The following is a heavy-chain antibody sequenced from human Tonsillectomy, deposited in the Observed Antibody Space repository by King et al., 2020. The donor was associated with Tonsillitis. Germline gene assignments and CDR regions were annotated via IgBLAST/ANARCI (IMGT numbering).Heavy chain of an antibody. Sequence: QLVQSGGGVVQPGRSLRLSCAASGFTFSSYGMHWVRQAPGKGLEWVAVISYDGSNKYYADSVKGRFTICRDNSKNTLYLQMNSLRAEDTAVYYCAKDRDDILTGYQILADYYYYYGMDVWGKGTTVTVSS. V-gene: IGHV3-30*18. CDR1: GFTFSSYG. CDR3: AKDRDDILTGYQILADYYYYYGMDV. CDR2: ISYDGSNK. J-gene: IGHJ6*04. D-gene: IGHD3-9*01.